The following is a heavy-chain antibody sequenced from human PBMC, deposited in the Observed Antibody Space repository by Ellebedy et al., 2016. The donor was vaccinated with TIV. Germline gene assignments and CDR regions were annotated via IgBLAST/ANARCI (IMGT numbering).Heavy chain of an antibody. V-gene: IGHV4-59*04. Sequence: SETLSLTCTVSGGPITSYYWSWLRQPPGKGLEWIGYIDYSGSTDYNASLMSRVTISADTSKNQFSRRLSYVTAADTAVYYCARNVLIFTFDKWYSDLWGRGTLVTVSS. CDR2: IDYSGST. D-gene: IGHD3-16*01. CDR3: ARNVLIFTFDKWYSDL. J-gene: IGHJ2*01. CDR1: GGPITSYY.